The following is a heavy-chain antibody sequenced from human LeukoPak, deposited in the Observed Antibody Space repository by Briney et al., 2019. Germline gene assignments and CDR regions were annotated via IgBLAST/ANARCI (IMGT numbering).Heavy chain of an antibody. V-gene: IGHV3-7*01. J-gene: IGHJ4*02. Sequence: GGSLRLSCAASGFTFSSYWMSWVRQAPGKGLEWVANIKQNGSEKYYVDSVKGRFTISRDNAKNSLYLQMNSLRAEDTAVYYCARVLLWFGELLDYWGQGTLVTVSS. D-gene: IGHD3-10*01. CDR3: ARVLLWFGELLDY. CDR1: GFTFSSYW. CDR2: IKQNGSEK.